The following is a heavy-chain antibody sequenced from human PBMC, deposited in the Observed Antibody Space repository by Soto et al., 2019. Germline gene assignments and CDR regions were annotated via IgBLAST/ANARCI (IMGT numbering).Heavy chain of an antibody. CDR3: AKDRSIFGVVPTDFDY. Sequence: GGSLRLSCAASGFTFSSYAMSWVRQAPGKGLEWVSAISGSGGSTYYADSVKGRFTISRDNSKNTLYLQMNSLRAEDTAVYYCAKDRSIFGVVPTDFDYWGQGTLVTVSS. J-gene: IGHJ4*02. V-gene: IGHV3-23*01. D-gene: IGHD3-3*01. CDR2: ISGSGGST. CDR1: GFTFSSYA.